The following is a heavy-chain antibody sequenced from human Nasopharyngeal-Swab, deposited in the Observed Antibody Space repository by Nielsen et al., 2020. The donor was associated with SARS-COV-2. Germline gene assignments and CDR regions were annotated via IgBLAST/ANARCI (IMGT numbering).Heavy chain of an antibody. CDR2: INSDGSST. V-gene: IGHV3-74*01. Sequence: GESLKISCAASGFTFSSYWMHWVRQAPGKGLVWVSRINSDGSSTSYADSVKGRFTISRDNAKNTLYLQMNSLRAEDTAVYYCASMAFDIWGQGQWSPSLQ. CDR3: ASMAFDI. J-gene: IGHJ3*02. CDR1: GFTFSSYW.